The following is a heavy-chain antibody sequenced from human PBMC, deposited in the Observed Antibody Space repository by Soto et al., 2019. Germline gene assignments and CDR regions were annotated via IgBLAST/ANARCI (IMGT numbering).Heavy chain of an antibody. CDR1: GFTFSSYV. J-gene: IGHJ4*02. Sequence: EVQLLESGGNLVQPGGSLRLSCAAPGFTFSSYVMSWVRQAPGKGLAWVATISGSGASIYDADSVKGRFTISRDNSKNTVYLQMNSLRAEDRAVYYCAKDGPGTCTGGTCYGSDYWGQGTLVTVSS. D-gene: IGHD2-15*01. V-gene: IGHV3-23*01. CDR2: ISGSGASI. CDR3: AKDGPGTCTGGTCYGSDY.